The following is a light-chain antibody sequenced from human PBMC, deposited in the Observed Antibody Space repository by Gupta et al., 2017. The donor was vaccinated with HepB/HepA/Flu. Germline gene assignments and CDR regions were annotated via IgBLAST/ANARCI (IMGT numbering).Light chain of an antibody. CDR1: SSDVGGYNY. J-gene: IGLJ2*01. CDR2: DVS. CDR3: SSYKSSSTLWV. Sequence: QSALTQPASVSGSPGQSITISCTGTSSDVGGYNYVSWYQQHPGKAPKLMIYDVSNRPSGVSNRFSGSKSGNTASLNISGLQAEDEADYYCSSYKSSSTLWVFGGGTKLTVL. V-gene: IGLV2-14*01.